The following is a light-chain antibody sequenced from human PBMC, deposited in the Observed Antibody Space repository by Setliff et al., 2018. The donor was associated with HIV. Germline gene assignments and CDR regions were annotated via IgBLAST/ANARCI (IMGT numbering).Light chain of an antibody. CDR2: HVF. CDR1: HSDIGGYNY. V-gene: IGLV2-14*03. CDR3: SASRPSATLVL. Sequence: QSALTQPASVSGSPGQSITIPCTGTHSDIGGYNYVSWYQQLQGKAPNLMIFHVFDRPSGVSNRFSGSKSANSASLTISARQAEDEADYYCSASRPSATLVLFGTGTKVTVL. J-gene: IGLJ1*01.